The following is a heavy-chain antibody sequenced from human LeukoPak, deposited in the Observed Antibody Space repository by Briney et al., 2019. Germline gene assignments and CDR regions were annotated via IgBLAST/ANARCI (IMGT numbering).Heavy chain of an antibody. CDR2: IIPIFGTA. CDR3: ASLMITFGGVIDPLVYYFDY. V-gene: IGHV1-69*13. CDR1: GGTFSSYA. Sequence: SVKVSCKASGGTFSSYAISWVRQAPGQGREWMGGIIPIFGTARYAQKFQGRVTNTADETKSRDYMEMRRERCGERGVYYCASLMITFGGVIDPLVYYFDYWGQGTLVTVSS. D-gene: IGHD3-16*02. J-gene: IGHJ4*02.